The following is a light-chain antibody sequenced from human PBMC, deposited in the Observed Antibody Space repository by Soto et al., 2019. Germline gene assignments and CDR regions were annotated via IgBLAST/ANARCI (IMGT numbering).Light chain of an antibody. CDR2: AAS. V-gene: IGKV1-39*01. CDR1: QSISTS. CDR3: QQTYSTPFT. J-gene: IGKJ3*01. Sequence: DIQMTQSPPSLSASAGDRVTITCRASQSISTSLNWYQHKPGKAPNLLIYAASSLQSGVPSRFSGSGSGTDFTLTISSLQPEDFATYSCQQTYSTPFTFGPGTKVEIK.